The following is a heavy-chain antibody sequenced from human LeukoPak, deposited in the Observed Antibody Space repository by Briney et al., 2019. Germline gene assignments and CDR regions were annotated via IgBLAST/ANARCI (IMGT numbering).Heavy chain of an antibody. D-gene: IGHD5-24*01. CDR1: GFIFNNYD. J-gene: IGHJ6*02. V-gene: IGHV3-30*18. CDR3: AKGREMATPYGMDV. Sequence: GGSLRLSCATSGFIFNNYDPHWVRQAPGKGLEWLATISRDGKRQFYTDSVKGRFTISRDNSKNTLYLQMNSLRAEDTAVYYCAKGREMATPYGMDVWGQGTTVTVSS. CDR2: ISRDGKRQ.